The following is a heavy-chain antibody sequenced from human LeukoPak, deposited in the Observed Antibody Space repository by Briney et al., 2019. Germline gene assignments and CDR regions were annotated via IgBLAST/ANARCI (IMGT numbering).Heavy chain of an antibody. CDR1: GFTFSSYG. CDR2: IRYDGSNK. D-gene: IGHD2-2*01. V-gene: IGHV3-30*02. J-gene: IGHJ4*02. CDR3: AKARRYCSRTSCYGPGDY. Sequence: PGGSLRLSCAASGFTFSSYGMHWVRQAPGKGLEWVAFIRYDGSNKYYADSVKGRFTISRDNSKNTLYLQMNSLRAEDTAVYYCAKARRYCSRTSCYGPGDYWGQGTLVTVSS.